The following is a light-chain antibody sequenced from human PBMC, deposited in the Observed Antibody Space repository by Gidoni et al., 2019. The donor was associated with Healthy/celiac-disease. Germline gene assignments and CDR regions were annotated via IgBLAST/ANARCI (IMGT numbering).Light chain of an antibody. Sequence: VLPQSPGTLSLSPGERATLSCSSSQSVSSSYLAWYQQKPGQAPRLLIYGASSRATGIPDRFSGSGSGTDFTLTISRLEPEDFAVYYCQQYGSSPLTFGGGTKVEIK. V-gene: IGKV3-20*01. J-gene: IGKJ4*01. CDR1: QSVSSSY. CDR2: GAS. CDR3: QQYGSSPLT.